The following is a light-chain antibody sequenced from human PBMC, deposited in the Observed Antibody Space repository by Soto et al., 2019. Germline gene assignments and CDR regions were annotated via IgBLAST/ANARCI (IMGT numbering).Light chain of an antibody. CDR2: GAS. CDR3: QQYGDSLLT. CDR1: QSVSSSY. Sequence: EIVLTQSPGTLSLSPGERATLSCMASQSVSSSYVAWYQQIPGQTPRLLIYGASSRATGIPDRFSGSGSGTDFTLIISRLEPEDFAVYYCQQYGDSLLTFGQGTKVDIK. V-gene: IGKV3-20*01. J-gene: IGKJ1*01.